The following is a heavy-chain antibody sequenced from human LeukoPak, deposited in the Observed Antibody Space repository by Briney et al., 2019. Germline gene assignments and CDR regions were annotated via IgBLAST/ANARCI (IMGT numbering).Heavy chain of an antibody. Sequence: SETLSLTCAVSGVSISSGYWWSWVRQPPGKGLEWFGEIHHGGSATYNPSLKSRVTISVDKSKNRFSLNLISVTAADTAVYYCARSYYYGSSGYLRSSDAFDIWGQGTMVTVSS. CDR3: ARSYYYGSSGYLRSSDAFDI. D-gene: IGHD3-22*01. CDR1: GVSISSGYW. V-gene: IGHV4-4*02. J-gene: IGHJ3*02. CDR2: IHHGGSA.